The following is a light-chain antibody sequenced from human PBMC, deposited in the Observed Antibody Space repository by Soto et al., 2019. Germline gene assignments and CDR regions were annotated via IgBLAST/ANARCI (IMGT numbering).Light chain of an antibody. J-gene: IGLJ3*02. CDR3: ATWDDSLNGPV. CDR1: SSNIGSNT. V-gene: IGLV1-44*01. CDR2: SNN. Sequence: QSVLTQTPSASETPGQRVTISCSGSSSNIGSNTVSWYQQLPGPAPKLLIYSNNQRPSGVPDRFSGSKSGTSASLAISGLQSEDEADYYCATWDDSLNGPVFGGGTKLTVL.